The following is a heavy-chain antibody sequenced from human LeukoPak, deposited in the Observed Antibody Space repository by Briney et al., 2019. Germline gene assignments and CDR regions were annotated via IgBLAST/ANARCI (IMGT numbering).Heavy chain of an antibody. J-gene: IGHJ6*03. V-gene: IGHV4-38-2*02. CDR2: IYHSRNT. CDR1: GYSISSGYY. CDR3: ARDGQWLVSYMDV. D-gene: IGHD6-19*01. Sequence: SETLSVTCTVSGYSISSGYYWGWIRQPLGKGLASIGSIYHSRNTYCKPSLKSRLTISVDTSKNQFSLKLSSVTAADTAVYYCARDGQWLVSYMDVWGKGTTVTVSS.